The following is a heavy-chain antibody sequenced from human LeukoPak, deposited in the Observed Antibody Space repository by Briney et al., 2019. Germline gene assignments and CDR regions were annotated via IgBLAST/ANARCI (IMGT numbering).Heavy chain of an antibody. J-gene: IGHJ4*02. Sequence: GGSLRLSCAASGFTFTSYCMHWVRQVPGKGLVWIAHVSPDGRRTDYADSVKGRFTVSGDNTNHLLYLQMNSLTADDTAVYYCARVLSYFGSGSYPAYWGQGTLVTVSS. CDR2: VSPDGRRT. CDR1: GFTFTSYC. D-gene: IGHD3-10*01. V-gene: IGHV3-74*01. CDR3: ARVLSYFGSGSYPAY.